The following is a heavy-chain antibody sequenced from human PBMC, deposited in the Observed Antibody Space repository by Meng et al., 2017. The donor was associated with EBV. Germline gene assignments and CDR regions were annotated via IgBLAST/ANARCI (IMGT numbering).Heavy chain of an antibody. CDR2: ISNSGTTI. D-gene: IGHD1-26*01. CDR1: GFIFSDSY. J-gene: IGHJ4*02. Sequence: VHCVQVGGDFVKPGGSLRLSCAASGFIFSDSYMSWIRQTPGKGLEWISYISNSGTTIKYADSVKGRFTISRDNAKNSLYLQMNSLRADDTAVYYCARGSGRWTFDYWGQGTLVTVSS. CDR3: ARGSGRWTFDY. V-gene: IGHV3-11*01.